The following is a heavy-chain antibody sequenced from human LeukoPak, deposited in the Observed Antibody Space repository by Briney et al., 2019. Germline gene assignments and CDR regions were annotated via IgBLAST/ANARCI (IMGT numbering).Heavy chain of an antibody. CDR2: IYTSGST. CDR3: AREWRITMWSNVEYFVY. D-gene: IGHD3-10*02. CDR1: GGSISSYY. Sequence: PSETLSLTCTVSGGSISSYYWSWIRQPAGKGLEWIGRIYTSGSTNYNPSLKSRVTMSVDTSKNQFSLKLSSVTAADTAVYYCAREWRITMWSNVEYFVYWGQGTLVTVSS. J-gene: IGHJ4*02. V-gene: IGHV4-4*07.